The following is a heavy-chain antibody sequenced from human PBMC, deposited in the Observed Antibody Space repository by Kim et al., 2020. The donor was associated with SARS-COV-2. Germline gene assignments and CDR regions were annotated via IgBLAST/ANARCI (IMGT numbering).Heavy chain of an antibody. V-gene: IGHV4-59*13. J-gene: IGHJ3*02. CDR1: GGSISSYY. Sequence: SETLSLTCTVSGGSISSYYWSWIRRPPGKGLEWIGYIYYSGSTNYNPSLKSRVTISVDTSKNQFSLKLSSVTAADTAVYYCARDRRNTIFGVVINDAFDIWGQGTMVTVSS. D-gene: IGHD3-3*01. CDR3: ARDRRNTIFGVVINDAFDI. CDR2: IYYSGST.